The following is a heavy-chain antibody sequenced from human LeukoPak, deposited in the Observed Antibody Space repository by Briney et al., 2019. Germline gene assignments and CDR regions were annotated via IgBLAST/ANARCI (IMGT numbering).Heavy chain of an antibody. V-gene: IGHV4-34*01. Sequence: SETLSLTCAVCGGSFSGYYWSWIRQPPGKGLEWIGEINHSGSTNYNPSLKSRVTISVDTSKNQFSLKLSSVTAADTAVYYCARIGYSSSWGRFDYWGQGTLVTVSS. CDR2: INHSGST. CDR3: ARIGYSSSWGRFDY. J-gene: IGHJ4*02. D-gene: IGHD6-13*01. CDR1: GGSFSGYY.